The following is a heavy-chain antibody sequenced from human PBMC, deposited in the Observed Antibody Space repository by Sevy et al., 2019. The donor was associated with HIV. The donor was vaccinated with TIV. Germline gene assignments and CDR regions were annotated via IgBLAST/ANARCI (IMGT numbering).Heavy chain of an antibody. V-gene: IGHV3-30*18. J-gene: IGHJ6*02. Sequence: GGSLRLSCAASGFTFSTYGLHWVRQAPGKGLEWVALISYDGSSDYYGDSVKGRFTTSRDNSKYTLYLQMNSLRGEDTAVYYCAKDVKTTITGLYGMDVWGQGTTVTVSS. CDR1: GFTFSTYG. D-gene: IGHD4-4*01. CDR2: ISYDGSSD. CDR3: AKDVKTTITGLYGMDV.